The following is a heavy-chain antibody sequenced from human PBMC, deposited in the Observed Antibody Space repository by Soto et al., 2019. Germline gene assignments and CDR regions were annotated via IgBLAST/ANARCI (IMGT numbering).Heavy chain of an antibody. V-gene: IGHV4-39*01. D-gene: IGHD5-18*01. CDR2: IYYSGSA. CDR3: VSGYPWVGFDY. Sequence: SETLSLTCTVSGGSISSSSYYWGWIRQPPGKGLEWIGNIYYSGSASYNPSLKSRVTIPVDTSKNQVSLKLSSVTAADTAVYNCVSGYPWVGFDYWGQGTLVTVSS. CDR1: GGSISSSSYY. J-gene: IGHJ4*02.